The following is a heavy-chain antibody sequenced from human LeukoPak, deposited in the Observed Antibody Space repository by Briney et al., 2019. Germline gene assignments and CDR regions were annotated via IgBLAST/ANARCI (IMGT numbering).Heavy chain of an antibody. D-gene: IGHD4/OR15-4a*01. CDR3: ARDSSYGSNFDHFDY. V-gene: IGHV3-21*01. CDR1: GFTFSGYS. CDR2: ISSSSYI. J-gene: IGHJ4*02. Sequence: GGSLRLSCAASGFTFSGYSMNWVRQAPGKGLEWVSSISSSSYIYYADSVKGRFTISRDNAKNSLYLQMNSLRAEDMAVYYCARDSSYGSNFDHFDYWGQGTLVTVSS.